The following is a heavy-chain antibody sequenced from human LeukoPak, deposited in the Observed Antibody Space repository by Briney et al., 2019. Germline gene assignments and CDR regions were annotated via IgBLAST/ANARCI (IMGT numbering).Heavy chain of an antibody. CDR2: IYPGDSDT. J-gene: IGHJ4*02. Sequence: GESLQISCKGSGYWFTSYWIGWVRQMPGKGLEWMGLIYPGDSDTRYSPSFRGQVTISADKSISTAYLQWSSLKASDTAMYYCAIGGDSSTSCYRCFNSWGQGTLVTVSS. CDR3: AIGGDSSTSCYRCFNS. D-gene: IGHD2-2*01. V-gene: IGHV5-51*01. CDR1: GYWFTSYW.